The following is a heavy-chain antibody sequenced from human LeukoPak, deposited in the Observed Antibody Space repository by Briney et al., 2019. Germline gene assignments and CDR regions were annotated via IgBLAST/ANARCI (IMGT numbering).Heavy chain of an antibody. CDR1: GGTFSSYA. V-gene: IGHV1-69*04. Sequence: SVKVSCKASGGTFSSYAISWVRQAPGQGLEWMGRIIPILGIANYAQKFQGRVTITADKSTSTAYMELSSLRSEDTAVYYCARDRDYYDSSNYYYAADYWGQGTLVTVSS. D-gene: IGHD3-22*01. CDR2: IIPILGIA. CDR3: ARDRDYYDSSNYYYAADY. J-gene: IGHJ4*02.